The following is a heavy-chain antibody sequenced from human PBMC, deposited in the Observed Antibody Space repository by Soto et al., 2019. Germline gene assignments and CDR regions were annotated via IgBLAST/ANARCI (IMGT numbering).Heavy chain of an antibody. CDR2: ISSSSSYI. J-gene: IGHJ3*02. CDR1: GFTFSSYS. D-gene: IGHD3-10*01. V-gene: IGHV3-21*01. Sequence: GGSLRLSCAASGFTFSSYSMNWVRQAPGKGLEWVSSISSSSSYIYYADSVKGRFTISRDNAKNSLYLQMNSLRAEDTAVYYCARDSRGSGSYYNWDAFDIWGQGTMVTVSS. CDR3: ARDSRGSGSYYNWDAFDI.